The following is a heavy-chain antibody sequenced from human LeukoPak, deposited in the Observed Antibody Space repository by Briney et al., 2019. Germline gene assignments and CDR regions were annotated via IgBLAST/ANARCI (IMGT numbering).Heavy chain of an antibody. J-gene: IGHJ4*02. Sequence: PGGSLRLSCAASEFSVGSNYMTWVRQAPGKGLEWVGRIKSETAGGTTDYAAPVKGRFTISRDDSINTLYLQMSSLKTEDTAVYYCTSGFTSTWFYPSDYWGQGTLVIVSS. D-gene: IGHD6-13*01. V-gene: IGHV3-15*01. CDR1: EFSVGSNY. CDR3: TSGFTSTWFYPSDY. CDR2: IKSETAGGTT.